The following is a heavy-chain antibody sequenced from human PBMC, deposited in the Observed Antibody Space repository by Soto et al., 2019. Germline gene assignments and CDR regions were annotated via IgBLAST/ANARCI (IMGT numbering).Heavy chain of an antibody. CDR3: ARSEGYESDFRYYYYYGMDV. Sequence: GGSLRLSCAASGFTFSSYWMHWVRQAQGKGLVWVSRINSDGSSTSYADSVKGRFTISRDNAKNTLYLQMNSLRAEDTAVYYCARSEGYESDFRYYYYYGMDVWGQGTTVTVSS. CDR2: INSDGSST. CDR1: GFTFSSYW. J-gene: IGHJ6*02. D-gene: IGHD4-4*01. V-gene: IGHV3-74*01.